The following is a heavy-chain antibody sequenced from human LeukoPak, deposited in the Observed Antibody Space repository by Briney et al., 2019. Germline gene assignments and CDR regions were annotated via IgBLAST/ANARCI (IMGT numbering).Heavy chain of an antibody. Sequence: PSETLSLTRTVSGDSISSYYWSWIRQPPGRGLEWIGYIYYSGSTNYNPSLKSRVTISVDTSKNQFSLKLSSVTAADTAVYYCARAYSSSFYYYYYMDVWGKGTTVTVSS. J-gene: IGHJ6*03. CDR1: GDSISSYY. D-gene: IGHD6-6*01. CDR2: IYYSGST. CDR3: ARAYSSSFYYYYYMDV. V-gene: IGHV4-59*01.